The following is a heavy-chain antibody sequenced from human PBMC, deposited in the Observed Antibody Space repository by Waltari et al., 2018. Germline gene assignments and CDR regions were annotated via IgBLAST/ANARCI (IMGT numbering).Heavy chain of an antibody. CDR3: AKRKGDSGGRYGAFDI. J-gene: IGHJ3*02. CDR1: GFTFSRYA. Sequence: EVQLVESGGGLVQPGGSLRLSCAASGFTFSRYAMSWVRQAPGKGLEWVSTISDSGGRTYYADSVRGRFTISRDNSKNTLYLQMNSLIAEDTAVYYCAKRKGDSGGRYGAFDIWGQGTMVTVSS. D-gene: IGHD2-8*02. CDR2: ISDSGGRT. V-gene: IGHV3-23*04.